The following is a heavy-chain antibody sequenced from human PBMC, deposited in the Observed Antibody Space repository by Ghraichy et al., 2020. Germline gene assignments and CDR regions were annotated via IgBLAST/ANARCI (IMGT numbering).Heavy chain of an antibody. J-gene: IGHJ3*02. Sequence: ESLNISCAVYGGSFSGYYWSWIRQPPGKGLEWIGEINHSGSTNYNPSLKSRVTISVDTSKNQFSLKLSSVTAADTSVYYCARGRRGSYDAFDIWGQGTMVTVSS. CDR3: ARGRRGSYDAFDI. D-gene: IGHD1-26*01. CDR1: GGSFSGYY. V-gene: IGHV4-34*01. CDR2: INHSGST.